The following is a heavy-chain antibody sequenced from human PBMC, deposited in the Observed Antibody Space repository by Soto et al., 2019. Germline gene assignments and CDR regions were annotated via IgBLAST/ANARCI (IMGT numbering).Heavy chain of an antibody. CDR2: ISTTSGYI. V-gene: IGHV3-21*01. Sequence: GGSLRLSCAASGFTFSSYSMNWVRQAPGKGLEWVSSISTTSGYIYYADSVKGRFTISRDNAKNSLYLQMNSLRVEDPAVYYCACPGGFDPWGRGTQFTVSS. CDR1: GFTFSSYS. J-gene: IGHJ5*02. D-gene: IGHD3-10*01. CDR3: ACPGGFDP.